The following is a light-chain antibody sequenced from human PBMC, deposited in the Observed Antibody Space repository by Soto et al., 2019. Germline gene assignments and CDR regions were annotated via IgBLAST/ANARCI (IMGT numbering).Light chain of an antibody. CDR1: QSVSSN. CDR3: QQYNNWPQT. V-gene: IGKV3-15*01. J-gene: IGKJ1*01. CDR2: GAS. Sequence: ETVMTQPPATLSVSPGERATLSCRASQSVSSNLAWYQQKPGQAPRLLIYGASTRATGIPARFSGSGSGTEFTLTISSLQSEDFAVYYCQQYNNWPQTFGQGTRWIS.